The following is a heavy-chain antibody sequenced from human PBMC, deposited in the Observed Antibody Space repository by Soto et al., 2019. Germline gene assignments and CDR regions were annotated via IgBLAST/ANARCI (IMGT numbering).Heavy chain of an antibody. CDR1: GFTFSSYA. V-gene: IGHV3-9*01. Sequence: GGSLRLSCAASGFTFSSYAMHWVRQAPGKGLEWGSGISWNSGSIGYADSVKGRFTISRDNAKNSLYLQMNSLRAEDTALYYCAKGGYSSGWRFDYWGQGTLVTVSS. CDR3: AKGGYSSGWRFDY. CDR2: ISWNSGSI. D-gene: IGHD6-19*01. J-gene: IGHJ4*02.